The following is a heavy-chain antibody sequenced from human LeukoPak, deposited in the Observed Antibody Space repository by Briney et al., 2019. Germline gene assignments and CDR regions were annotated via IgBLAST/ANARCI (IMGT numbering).Heavy chain of an antibody. V-gene: IGHV1-69*13. CDR1: GGTFISYA. J-gene: IGHJ4*02. Sequence: ASVKVSCKASGGTFISYAISWVRQAPGQGLEWMGGIIPIFGTANYAQKFQGRVTITADESTSTAYMELSSLRSEDTAVYYCARDSLPDYYDSSGYYYEGSGNYWGQGTLVTVSS. CDR2: IIPIFGTA. CDR3: ARDSLPDYYDSSGYYYEGSGNY. D-gene: IGHD3-22*01.